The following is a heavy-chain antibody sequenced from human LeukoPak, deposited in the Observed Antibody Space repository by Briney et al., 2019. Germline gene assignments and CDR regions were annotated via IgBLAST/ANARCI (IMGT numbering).Heavy chain of an antibody. J-gene: IGHJ6*02. V-gene: IGHV1-69*13. Sequence: ASVKVSCKASGGTFSSYAISWVRQAPGQGLEWMGGIIPIFGTANYAQKFQGRVTIIADESTSTAYMELSSLRSEDTAVYYCARVSIAAHSPYYYGMDVWGQGTTVTVSS. CDR3: ARVSIAAHSPYYYGMDV. D-gene: IGHD6-6*01. CDR1: GGTFSSYA. CDR2: IIPIFGTA.